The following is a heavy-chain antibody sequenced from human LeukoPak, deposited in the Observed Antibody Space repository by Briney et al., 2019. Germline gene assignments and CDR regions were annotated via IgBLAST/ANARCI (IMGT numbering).Heavy chain of an antibody. D-gene: IGHD6-19*01. CDR2: ISSSSTYI. CDR3: ARRAEGDAFDI. V-gene: IGHV3-21*01. J-gene: IGHJ3*02. Sequence: PGGSLRLSCAASGFTFSSYSMNWVRQAPGKGLEWVSSISSSSTYIYYADSVKGRFTISRDNAKNSLYLQMNSLRAEDTAVYYCARRAEGDAFDIWGQGTMVTVSS. CDR1: GFTFSSYS.